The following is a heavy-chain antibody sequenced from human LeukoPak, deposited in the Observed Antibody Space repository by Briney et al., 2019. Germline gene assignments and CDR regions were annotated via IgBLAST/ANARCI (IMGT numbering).Heavy chain of an antibody. J-gene: IGHJ4*02. V-gene: IGHV4-59*01. D-gene: IGHD4/OR15-4a*01. Sequence: SETLSLTCTVSGGSISSDYWSWIRQPPGKGLEWIGYIYYSGSTNYNPSLKSRVTISVDTSKNQFSLKLSSVTAADTAVYYCARCTPNYGSPFDYWGQGTLVTVSS. CDR1: GGSISSDY. CDR3: ARCTPNYGSPFDY. CDR2: IYYSGST.